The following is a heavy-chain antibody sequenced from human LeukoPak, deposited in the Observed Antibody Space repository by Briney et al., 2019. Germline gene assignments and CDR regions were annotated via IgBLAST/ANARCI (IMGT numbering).Heavy chain of an antibody. J-gene: IGHJ4*02. Sequence: GSLRLSCAASGFTFSSYAMSWVRQAPGKGLEWVSAISGSGGSTYYADSVKGWFTISRDNSKNTLYLQMNSLRAEDTAVYYCETHYYDSSGYLSKYYFDYWGQGTLVTVSS. CDR2: ISGSGGST. CDR3: ETHYYDSSGYLSKYYFDY. V-gene: IGHV3-23*01. D-gene: IGHD3-22*01. CDR1: GFTFSSYA.